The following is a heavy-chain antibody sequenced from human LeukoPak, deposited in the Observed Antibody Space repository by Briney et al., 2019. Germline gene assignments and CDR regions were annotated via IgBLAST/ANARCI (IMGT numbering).Heavy chain of an antibody. J-gene: IGHJ4*02. CDR3: ARDIVATNFDY. CDR1: GFTVSSNY. CDR2: IYSGGST. Sequence: AGGSLRFSCAASGFTVSSNYMSWVPQAPGKGLEWLSVIYSGGSTYYADSVKGRSTITRANSKNRLYLQMNSLRAEDTAVYYCARDIVATNFDYWGQGTLVTVSS. V-gene: IGHV3-66*01. D-gene: IGHD5-12*01.